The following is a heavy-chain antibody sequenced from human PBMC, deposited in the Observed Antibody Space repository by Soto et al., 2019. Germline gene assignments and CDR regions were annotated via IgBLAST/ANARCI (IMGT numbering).Heavy chain of an antibody. D-gene: IGHD1-26*01. V-gene: IGHV3-23*01. CDR3: AKDSGGWELLTYYYYYGMDV. CDR2: ISGSGGST. J-gene: IGHJ6*02. CDR1: GFTFSSYA. Sequence: PGGSRRRSCAASGFTFSSYAMSWVRQAPGKGLEWVSAISGSGGSTYYADSVKGRFTISRDNSKNTLYLQMNSLRAEDTAVYYCAKDSGGWELLTYYYYYGMDVWGQGTTVTVSS.